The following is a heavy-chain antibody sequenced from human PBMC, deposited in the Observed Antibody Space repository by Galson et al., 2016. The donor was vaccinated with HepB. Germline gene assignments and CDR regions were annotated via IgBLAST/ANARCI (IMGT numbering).Heavy chain of an antibody. V-gene: IGHV5-10-1*01. CDR1: GYSFTTYW. J-gene: IGHJ4*02. Sequence: QSGAEVKKHGESLRISCKGSGYSFTTYWISWVRQVPGKGLEWMGRIDPSDSYTKYSPSFQGHVTISTDRSISTAYLQWSSLKASDTAMYYCARDPGYCSPSGCPRGPRWGQGTLVTVSS. D-gene: IGHD2-15*01. CDR3: ARDPGYCSPSGCPRGPR. CDR2: IDPSDSYT.